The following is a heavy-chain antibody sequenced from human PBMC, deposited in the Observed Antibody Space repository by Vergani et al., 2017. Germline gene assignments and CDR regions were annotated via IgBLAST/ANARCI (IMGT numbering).Heavy chain of an antibody. CDR2: INPSGGHT. V-gene: IGHV1-46*03. J-gene: IGHJ4*02. D-gene: IGHD3-9*01. CDR3: ARRDYGILTGYRY. CDR1: GYTFSNYY. Sequence: QVQVVQSGAEVTKSGASVKVSCKTSGYTFSNYYMHWVRQAPGQGLEWMGIINPSGGHTNYAQKFQGRVTMTRDTSTSTVYMELSSLRSEDTAIYYCARRDYGILTGYRYWGQGTLVTVSA.